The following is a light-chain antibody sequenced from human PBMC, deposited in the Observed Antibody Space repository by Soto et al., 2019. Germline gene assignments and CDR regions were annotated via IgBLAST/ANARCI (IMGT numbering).Light chain of an antibody. J-gene: IGKJ1*01. CDR2: SAS. CDR3: QQYYHWPRT. Sequence: EIVVTQSPATLSVSPGDRATLSCRASQSVSSNLAWYQQKPGQAPRLLIYSASTRATGIPARFSGSGSGTEFTLTISSLQSEDFAVYYCQQYYHWPRTFGQGTTVEIK. CDR1: QSVSSN. V-gene: IGKV3-15*01.